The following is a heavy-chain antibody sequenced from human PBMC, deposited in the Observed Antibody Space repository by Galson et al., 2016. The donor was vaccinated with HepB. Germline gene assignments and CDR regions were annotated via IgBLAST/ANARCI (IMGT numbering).Heavy chain of an antibody. D-gene: IGHD6-13*01. Sequence: SETLSLTCSISGGSISSSRYYWGWIRRPPGEGLEWIGNIYCTGSAYYNPSLKSRVTMSVDTSKNQFSLNLRSVTATDTAVYYCASHGPRVRSWWGKWFDPWGQGTLVTVSS. V-gene: IGHV4-39*01. CDR1: GGSISSSRYY. CDR3: ASHGPRVRSWWGKWFDP. J-gene: IGHJ5*02. CDR2: IYCTGSA.